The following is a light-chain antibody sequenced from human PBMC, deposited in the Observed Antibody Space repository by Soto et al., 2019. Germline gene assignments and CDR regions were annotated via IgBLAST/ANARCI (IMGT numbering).Light chain of an antibody. CDR2: TAS. J-gene: IGKJ1*01. Sequence: DIQTTQSPSTLSASLGATVTITCRASQTISRWLDWYQQKPGKAPRLLIYTASTLESGVPSRLRASGYGTELTITISSIKYEDFEIYYCQQYKNWTRTFGQGTKVDIK. CDR3: QQYKNWTRT. CDR1: QTISRW. V-gene: IGKV1-5*01.